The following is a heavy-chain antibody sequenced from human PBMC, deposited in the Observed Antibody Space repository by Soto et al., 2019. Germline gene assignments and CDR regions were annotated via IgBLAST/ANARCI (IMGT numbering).Heavy chain of an antibody. CDR3: ARDSSVTGPLPTYGSGRYAFDI. CDR1: GYTFTSYG. CDR2: ISAYNGNT. D-gene: IGHD3-10*01. Sequence: ASVKVSCKASGYTFTSYGISWVRQAPGQGLEWMGWISAYNGNTNYAQKLQGRVTMTTDTSTSTAYMELRSLRSDDTAVYYCARDSSVTGPLPTYGSGRYAFDICGQGTMVTV. V-gene: IGHV1-18*01. J-gene: IGHJ3*02.